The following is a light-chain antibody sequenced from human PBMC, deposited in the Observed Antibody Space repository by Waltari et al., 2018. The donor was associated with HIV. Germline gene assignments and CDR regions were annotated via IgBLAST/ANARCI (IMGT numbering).Light chain of an antibody. Sequence: EIVMTQSPATLSVSPGERATLSCRASQSVSSNLAWYQQKPGQAPRLLIHGASTRATGIPARFSGSGSGTEFTLTISSRQSEDFAVYYCQQYNNWPQTFGQGTKVEIK. V-gene: IGKV3-15*01. CDR3: QQYNNWPQT. CDR1: QSVSSN. J-gene: IGKJ1*01. CDR2: GAS.